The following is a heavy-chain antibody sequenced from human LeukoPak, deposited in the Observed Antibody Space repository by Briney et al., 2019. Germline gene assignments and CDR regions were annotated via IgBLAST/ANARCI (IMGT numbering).Heavy chain of an antibody. D-gene: IGHD3-22*01. CDR1: GFTFSSYA. J-gene: IGHJ4*02. V-gene: IGHV3-23*01. CDR2: ISGSGGST. Sequence: GGSLRLSCAASGFTFSSYAMNWVRQAPGKGLEWVSVISGSGGSTYDADSVKGRFTISRDNSKNTLYLQMNSLRAEDTAVYYCAKDPDYYDSSGYYGTPGDYWGQGTLVTVSS. CDR3: AKDPDYYDSSGYYGTPGDY.